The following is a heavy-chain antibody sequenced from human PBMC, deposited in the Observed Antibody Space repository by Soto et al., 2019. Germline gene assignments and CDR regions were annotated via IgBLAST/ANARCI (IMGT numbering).Heavy chain of an antibody. CDR2: IHSSGTT. CDR3: ARDRIIGTSYSDY. D-gene: IGHD1-7*01. Sequence: QVQLQESGPGLVKPTETLSLNCTVSSSSINSFYWAWMRQPAGKGLEWIGRIHSSGTTNYNPSLSSRVTMSVDPSKNQFSLRLTSVTAADTAVYYCARDRIIGTSYSDYWGQGILVTVSS. J-gene: IGHJ4*02. V-gene: IGHV4-4*07. CDR1: SSSINSFY.